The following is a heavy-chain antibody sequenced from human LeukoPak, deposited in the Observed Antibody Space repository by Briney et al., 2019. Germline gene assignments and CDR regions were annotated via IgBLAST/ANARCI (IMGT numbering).Heavy chain of an antibody. CDR1: GFTFSSYS. V-gene: IGHV3-21*01. Sequence: GGSLRLSCAASGFTFSSYSMNWVRQAQGKGLEWVSSISSSSSYIYYADSVKGRFTISRDNAKNSLYLQMNSLRAEDTAVYYCARDPPPLTVTSTHDAFDIWGQGTMVTVSS. CDR2: ISSSSSYI. J-gene: IGHJ3*02. CDR3: ARDPPPLTVTSTHDAFDI. D-gene: IGHD4-17*01.